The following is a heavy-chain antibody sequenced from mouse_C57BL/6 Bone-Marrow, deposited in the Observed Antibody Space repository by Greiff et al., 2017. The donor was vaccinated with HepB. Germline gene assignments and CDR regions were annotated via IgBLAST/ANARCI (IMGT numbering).Heavy chain of an antibody. Sequence: VQLQQSGPELVKPGASVKISCKASGYSFTGYYMNWVKQSPEKSLEWIGEINPSTGGTTYNQKVKAKATLTVDKSSSTAYMQLKSLTSEDSAVYYCARRGTGVSFYYAMDYWGQGTSVTVSS. D-gene: IGHD3-3*01. CDR1: GYSFTGYY. CDR2: INPSTGGT. V-gene: IGHV1-42*01. CDR3: ARRGTGVSFYYAMDY. J-gene: IGHJ4*01.